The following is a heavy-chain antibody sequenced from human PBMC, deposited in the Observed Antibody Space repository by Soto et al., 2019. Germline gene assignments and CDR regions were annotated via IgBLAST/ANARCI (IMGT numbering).Heavy chain of an antibody. Sequence: GGSLRLSCAASGFTFSSYAMSWVRQAPGKGLEWVSAISGSGGSTYYADSVRGRFTISRDNSKNTLYLQMNSLKASDTAIYYCARHDWLVPDSWGQGTLVTVSS. D-gene: IGHD3-9*01. CDR1: GFTFSSYA. J-gene: IGHJ5*01. V-gene: IGHV3-23*01. CDR2: ISGSGGST. CDR3: ARHDWLVPDS.